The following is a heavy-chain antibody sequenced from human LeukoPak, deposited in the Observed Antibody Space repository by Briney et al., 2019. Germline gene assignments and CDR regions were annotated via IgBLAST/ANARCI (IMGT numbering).Heavy chain of an antibody. D-gene: IGHD5-24*01. CDR3: ARDQGPVDP. V-gene: IGHV4-59*06. CDR2: IYYSGST. CDR1: GFTFSSYS. J-gene: IGHJ5*02. Sequence: PGGSLRLSCAASGFTFSSYSMNWVRQAPGKGLEWIGYIYYSGSTYYNPSLKSRVTISVDTSKNQFSLKLSSVTAADTAVYYCARDQGPVDPWGQGTLVTVSS.